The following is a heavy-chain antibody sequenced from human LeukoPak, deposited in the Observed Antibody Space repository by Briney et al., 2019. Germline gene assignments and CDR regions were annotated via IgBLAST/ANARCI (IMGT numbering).Heavy chain of an antibody. J-gene: IGHJ4*02. Sequence: GGSLRLSCTASGFTFGDYAMSWVRQAPGKGLEWVGFIRSKAYGGTTEYAASVKGRFTISRDDSKSIAYLQMNNLKSEDTAVYYCSRSYSGSYMYYFDYWGQGTQVTVS. CDR3: SRSYSGSYMYYFDY. V-gene: IGHV3-49*04. CDR2: IRSKAYGGTT. CDR1: GFTFGDYA. D-gene: IGHD1-26*01.